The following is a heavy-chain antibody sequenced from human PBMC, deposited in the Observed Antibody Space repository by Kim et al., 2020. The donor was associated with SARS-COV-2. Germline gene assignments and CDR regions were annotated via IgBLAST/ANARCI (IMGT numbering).Heavy chain of an antibody. CDR3: ASNSYGFSYFDY. Sequence: YSQKFQGRVTITRDTSASTAYMELSSLRSEDTAVYYCASNSYGFSYFDYWGQGTLVTVSS. V-gene: IGHV1-3*01. J-gene: IGHJ4*02. D-gene: IGHD5-18*01.